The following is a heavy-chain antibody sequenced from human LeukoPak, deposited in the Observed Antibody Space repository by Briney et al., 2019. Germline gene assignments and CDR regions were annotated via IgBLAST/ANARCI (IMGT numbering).Heavy chain of an antibody. CDR2: IYYSGST. V-gene: IGHV4-59*01. CDR1: GGSISSYY. CDR3: AREGQSADYGMAV. Sequence: SETLSLTCTVSGGSISSYYWSCIRQPPGQGLEWIGYIYYSGSTNYNPSLKSRVTISVDTSKNQFSLKLSSVTAADTAVYYCAREGQSADYGMAVWGKGTTVTVSS. J-gene: IGHJ6*04. D-gene: IGHD2-2*01.